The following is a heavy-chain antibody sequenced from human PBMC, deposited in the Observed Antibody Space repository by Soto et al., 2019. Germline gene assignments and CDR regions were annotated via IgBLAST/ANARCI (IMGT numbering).Heavy chain of an antibody. Sequence: QVQLVQSGAEVKKPGASVKVSCKASGYTFTGYYMHWVRQAPGQGLEWMGWINPNSGGTNYAQKFQGRVTMTRDTSSSTAYMELSRLRSDDTAVYYCAREPQARDLNWGSWTDYYYYGMDVWGQGTTVTVSS. CDR1: GYTFTGYY. J-gene: IGHJ6*02. CDR3: AREPQARDLNWGSWTDYYYYGMDV. V-gene: IGHV1-2*02. D-gene: IGHD3-16*01. CDR2: INPNSGGT.